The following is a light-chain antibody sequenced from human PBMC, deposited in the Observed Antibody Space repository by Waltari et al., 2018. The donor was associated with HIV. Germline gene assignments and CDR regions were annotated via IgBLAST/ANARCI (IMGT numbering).Light chain of an antibody. CDR2: SNN. CDR3: AAWDDSLNGWV. Sequence: QSVLTQPPSASGTPGPRVTISCSGSSSNIGSNTVNWYQQLPGTAPKLLIYSNNQRPSGVPDRFAGSKCGTSASLAISGVQSEEEAEYYCAAWDDSLNGWVFGGGTKLTVL. V-gene: IGLV1-44*01. J-gene: IGLJ3*02. CDR1: SSNIGSNT.